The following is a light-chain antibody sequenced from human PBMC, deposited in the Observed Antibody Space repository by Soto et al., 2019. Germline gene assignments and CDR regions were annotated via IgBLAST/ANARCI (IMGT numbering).Light chain of an antibody. J-gene: IGKJ2*01. CDR2: GAS. CDR3: QHFGSSPPKYT. CDR1: QTVISSH. V-gene: IGKV3-20*01. Sequence: EVVLTQSPGTLSLSPGERATLSCRASQTVISSHLAWYQQKPGQAPRLLIYGASDRATDVPDRFSGSGSGTDFTLTISRLEPEDFAVYYCQHFGSSPPKYTFGQGTKLEIK.